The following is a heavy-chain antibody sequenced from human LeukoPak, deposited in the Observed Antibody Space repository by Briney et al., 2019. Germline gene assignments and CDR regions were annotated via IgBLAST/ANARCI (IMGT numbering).Heavy chain of an antibody. V-gene: IGHV3-21*01. J-gene: IGHJ4*02. CDR1: GFTFSSYS. D-gene: IGHD4-17*01. Sequence: GGSLRLSCAASGFTFSSYSMNWVRQAPGKGLEWVSSISSSSSYIYYADSVKGRFTISRDNAKNSLYLQMNSLRAEDTAVYYCARDRDDYGDFDYWGQGTLVTVSS. CDR2: ISSSSSYI. CDR3: ARDRDDYGDFDY.